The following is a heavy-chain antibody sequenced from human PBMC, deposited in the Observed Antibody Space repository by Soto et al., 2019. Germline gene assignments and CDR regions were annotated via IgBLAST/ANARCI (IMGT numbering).Heavy chain of an antibody. CDR2: IKSKTDGGTT. CDR3: TTDFYSSSSGDELTFGY. J-gene: IGHJ4*02. V-gene: IGHV3-15*01. Sequence: GGSLRLSCAASGFTFSNAWMSWVRQAPGKGLEWVGRIKSKTDGGTTDYAAPVKGRFTISRDDSKNTLYLQMNSLKTEDTAVYYCTTDFYSSSSGDELTFGYWGQGTLVTVSS. CDR1: GFTFSNAW. D-gene: IGHD6-6*01.